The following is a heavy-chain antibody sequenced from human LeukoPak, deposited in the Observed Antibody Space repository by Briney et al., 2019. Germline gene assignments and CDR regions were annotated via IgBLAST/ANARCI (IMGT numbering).Heavy chain of an antibody. J-gene: IGHJ3*02. CDR2: IYWNDDK. D-gene: IGHD2-8*01. CDR1: GLSLSTSGVG. CDR3: AHRRQGMAAFDI. Sequence: SGPTLVNPTQTLTLTCNFSGLSLSTSGVGVGWIRQPPGKALEWLALIYWNDDKRHSPSLRSRLTITKDTSKNQVVLTMTNMDPVDTAPYYCAHRRQGMAAFDIWGQGTMVTVSS. V-gene: IGHV2-5*01.